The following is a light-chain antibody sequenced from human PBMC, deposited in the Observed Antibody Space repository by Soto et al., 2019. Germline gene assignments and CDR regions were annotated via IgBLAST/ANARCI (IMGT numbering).Light chain of an antibody. Sequence: EIVLTQSPATLSLSPGERATLSCRASQTLTRNSLAWYQQKPGQAPRLLIHGAASRATGIPDRFSGSGSGTDFSLTISRLEPEDFAVYYCQQYSDSVLTFGGGTKVEIK. V-gene: IGKV3-20*01. CDR3: QQYSDSVLT. CDR2: GAA. CDR1: QTLTRNS. J-gene: IGKJ4*01.